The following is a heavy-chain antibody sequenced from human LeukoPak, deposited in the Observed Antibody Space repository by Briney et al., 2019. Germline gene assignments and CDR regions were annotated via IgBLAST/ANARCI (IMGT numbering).Heavy chain of an antibody. J-gene: IGHJ4*02. V-gene: IGHV1-3*01. CDR1: GYTFIDYS. Sequence: ASVKVSCKASGYTFIDYSMHWLRQAPGQRLDWMGWINGGSGNTKYSPEFQGRVTITRDTSASTGYMELSSLRSEDTAVYYCANPRYDSSGYYYVDWGQGTLVTVSS. CDR3: ANPRYDSSGYYYVD. D-gene: IGHD3-22*01. CDR2: INGGSGNT.